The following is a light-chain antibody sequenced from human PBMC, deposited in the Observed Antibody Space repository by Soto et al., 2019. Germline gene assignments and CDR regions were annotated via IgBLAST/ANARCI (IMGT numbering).Light chain of an antibody. Sequence: QMAQSPATLSYSKGERATFTCLASQSVSSWLAWYQQKPGKAPKLLIYKASSLETGVPSRFSGSGSGTEFTLTISSLQPDHFATYYCQQYDSYPKTFGQGTKVDI. J-gene: IGKJ1*01. V-gene: IGKV1-5*03. CDR2: KAS. CDR3: QQYDSYPKT. CDR1: QSVSSW.